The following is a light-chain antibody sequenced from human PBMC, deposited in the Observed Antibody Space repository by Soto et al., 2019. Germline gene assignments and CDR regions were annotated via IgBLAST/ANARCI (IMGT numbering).Light chain of an antibody. CDR3: QQYKT. Sequence: EIVMTQSPATLSVSPGERATLSCRASQSVSSNLAWYQQKPGQAPRLLIYGASTRATGIPARFSGSGSGTEFTLTISSLQSEDFAVYYCQQYKTFGQGTQVDI. J-gene: IGKJ1*01. CDR2: GAS. CDR1: QSVSSN. V-gene: IGKV3-15*01.